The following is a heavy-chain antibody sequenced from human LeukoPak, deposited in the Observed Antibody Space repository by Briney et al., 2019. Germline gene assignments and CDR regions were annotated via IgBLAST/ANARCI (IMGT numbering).Heavy chain of an antibody. CDR1: GGSFSGYY. J-gene: IGHJ4*02. V-gene: IGHV4-34*01. D-gene: IGHD2-2*01. CDR2: INHSGST. CDR3: ARGPGVVVPAARYSSRRRYFDY. Sequence: PSETLSLTCAVYGGSFSGYYWSWIRQPPGKGLEWIGEINHSGSTNYNPSLKSRVTISVDTSKNQFSLKLSSVTAADTAVYYCARGPGVVVPAARYSSRRRYFDYWGRGTLVTVSS.